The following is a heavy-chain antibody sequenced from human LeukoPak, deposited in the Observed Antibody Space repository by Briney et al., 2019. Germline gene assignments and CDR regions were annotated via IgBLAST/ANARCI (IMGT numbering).Heavy chain of an antibody. CDR1: GGPISSGDSS. Sequence: SETLSLTCAVSGGPISSGDSSWSWIRQPPGKGLEWIGYIYHSGSTFYNPSLKSRVTISVDRSKNQFSLRLSSVTAADTAVYYCARYCSAGSCYGFDYWGQGTLVTVSS. J-gene: IGHJ4*02. CDR2: IYHSGST. D-gene: IGHD2-15*01. CDR3: ARYCSAGSCYGFDY. V-gene: IGHV4-30-2*01.